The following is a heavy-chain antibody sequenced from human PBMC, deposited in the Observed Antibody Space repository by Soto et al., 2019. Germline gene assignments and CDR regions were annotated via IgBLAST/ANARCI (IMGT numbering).Heavy chain of an antibody. D-gene: IGHD3-10*01. Sequence: GGSLRLSCSPSGFTFSTYAMNWVRQAPGKGLEWVSALSGSGGTTYYADSVRGRFTISRDNSKNTLFLQMSSLRAEDTALYYCAKQRAGYGSGSDTFYFDFWGQGTLVTVSS. CDR2: LSGSGGTT. V-gene: IGHV3-23*01. CDR3: AKQRAGYGSGSDTFYFDF. CDR1: GFTFSTYA. J-gene: IGHJ4*02.